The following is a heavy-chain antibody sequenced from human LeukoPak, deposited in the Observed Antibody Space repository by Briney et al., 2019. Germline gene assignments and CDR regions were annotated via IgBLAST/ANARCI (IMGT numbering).Heavy chain of an antibody. D-gene: IGHD3-10*01. CDR1: GFTFSSYS. CDR3: ARDQGGSGGN. V-gene: IGHV3-21*01. J-gene: IGHJ4*02. Sequence: GGSLRLSCAASGFTFSSYSMHWVRQAPWKGLEWVSSISSSGTYIYYADSVKGRFTISRDNAKNSVHQQMNSLRAEDTAVYYCARDQGGSGGNWGQGTLVTVSS. CDR2: ISSSGTYI.